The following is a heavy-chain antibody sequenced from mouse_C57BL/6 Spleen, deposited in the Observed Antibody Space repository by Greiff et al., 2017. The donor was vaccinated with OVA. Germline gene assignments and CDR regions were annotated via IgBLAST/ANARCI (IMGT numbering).Heavy chain of an antibody. CDR3: ARGGSNYDYAMDY. V-gene: IGHV1-42*01. Sequence: VQLQQSGPELVKPGASVKISCKASGYSFTGYYMNWVKQSPEKSLEWIGEINPSTGGTTYNQKFKAKATLTVDKSSSTAYMQLKSLTSEDSAVYYCARGGSNYDYAMDYWGQGTSVTVSS. J-gene: IGHJ4*01. CDR2: INPSTGGT. D-gene: IGHD2-5*01. CDR1: GYSFTGYY.